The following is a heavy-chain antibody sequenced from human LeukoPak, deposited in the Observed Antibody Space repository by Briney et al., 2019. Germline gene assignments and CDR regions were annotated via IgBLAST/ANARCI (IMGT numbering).Heavy chain of an antibody. CDR2: ISPYGNT. V-gene: IGHV1-18*01. D-gene: IGHD3-10*02. CDR1: GYSFTSHG. CDR3: ARLFGELLLPSDYFFYMDV. Sequence: ASVKVSCKASGYSFTSHGISWLRQPPGQGLEWMGWISPYGNTDYAQRFQGRVTMTADTSTTTAYMELRSLKSDDTAVYYCARLFGELLLPSDYFFYMDVWGKGTTVTVSS. J-gene: IGHJ6*03.